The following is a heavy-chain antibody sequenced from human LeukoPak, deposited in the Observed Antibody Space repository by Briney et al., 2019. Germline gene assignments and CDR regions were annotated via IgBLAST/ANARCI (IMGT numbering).Heavy chain of an antibody. CDR1: GGSISSRNYY. J-gene: IGHJ4*02. Sequence: PSETLSLTCTVSGGSISSRNYYWGWIRQPPGKGLEWIGTIHYSGNTYYNPSLKSRVAISVDTSKNQFSLRLSSVTAADTAVYYCARDFGDYRVDYWGQGTLVTVSS. CDR3: ARDFGDYRVDY. CDR2: IHYSGNT. V-gene: IGHV4-39*01. D-gene: IGHD4-17*01.